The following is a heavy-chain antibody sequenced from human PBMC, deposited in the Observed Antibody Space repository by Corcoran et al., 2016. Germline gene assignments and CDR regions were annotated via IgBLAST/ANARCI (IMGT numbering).Heavy chain of an antibody. V-gene: IGHV3-30*18. D-gene: IGHD2-21*02. CDR1: GFTFSSYG. CDR3: AKGHRGDYYYYYGMDV. J-gene: IGHJ6*02. CDR2: ISYDGSNK. Sequence: QVQLVESGGGVVQPGRSLRLSCAASGFTFSSYGMHWVRQAPGKGLEWVAVISYDGSNKYYADSVKGRFTISRDNSKNTLYLQMNSLRAEDTAVYYGAKGHRGDYYYYYGMDVWGQGTTVTVSS.